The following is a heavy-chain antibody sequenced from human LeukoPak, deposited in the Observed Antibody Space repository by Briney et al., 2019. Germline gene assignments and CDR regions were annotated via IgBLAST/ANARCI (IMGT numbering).Heavy chain of an antibody. Sequence: GGSLRLSCVASGFTVSGHYMTWVRQAPGKGLEWVSLMDSGGSTYYADSVKGRFTISRDNSKNTLYLQMNSLRVEDTAMYYCATRGGWSAVDYWGQGTLVTVSS. D-gene: IGHD6-19*01. CDR2: MDSGGST. J-gene: IGHJ4*02. V-gene: IGHV3-53*01. CDR1: GFTVSGHY. CDR3: ATRGGWSAVDY.